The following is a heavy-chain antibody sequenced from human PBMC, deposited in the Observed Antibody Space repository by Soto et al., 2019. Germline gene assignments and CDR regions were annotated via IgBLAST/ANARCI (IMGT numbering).Heavy chain of an antibody. CDR3: AKELAVAFGPQDAFDI. Sequence: GGSLRLSCAASGFTFSSYAMSWVRQAPGKGLEWVSAISGSGGSTYYADSVKGRFTISRDNSKNTLYLQMNSLRAEDTAVYYCAKELAVAFGPQDAFDIWGQGTMVTVSS. D-gene: IGHD6-19*01. CDR1: GFTFSSYA. CDR2: ISGSGGST. J-gene: IGHJ3*02. V-gene: IGHV3-23*01.